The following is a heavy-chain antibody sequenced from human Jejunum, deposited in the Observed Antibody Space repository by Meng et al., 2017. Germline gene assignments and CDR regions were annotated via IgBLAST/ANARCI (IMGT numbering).Heavy chain of an antibody. V-gene: IGHV4-34*01. CDR1: GGSFSGYY. J-gene: IGHJ2*01. CDR3: ARYGGSGSYWHFDP. CDR2: INHSGST. D-gene: IGHD3-10*01. Sequence: QVQLQQWGAGRLKPSETLSLTCAVYGGSFSGYYWTWIRQPPGKGLEWIGEINHSGSTNYNPSLKSRVTMSIDTSKIQFSLKLSSVTAADAAVYYCARYGGSGSYWHFDPWGRGTLVTVSS.